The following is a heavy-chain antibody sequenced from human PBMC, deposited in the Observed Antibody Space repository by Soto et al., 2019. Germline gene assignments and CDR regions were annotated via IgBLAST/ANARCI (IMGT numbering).Heavy chain of an antibody. CDR2: INHSGST. V-gene: IGHV4-34*01. J-gene: IGHJ6*03. CDR1: GGSFSGYY. CDR3: ASRPPPAYYYYYMDV. Sequence: SETLSLTCAVYGGSFSGYYWSWIRQPPGKGLEWIGEINHSGSTNYNPSLKSRVTISVDTSKNQFSLKLSSVTAADTAVYYCASRPPPAYYYYYMDVWGKGTTVTVSS. D-gene: IGHD2-2*01.